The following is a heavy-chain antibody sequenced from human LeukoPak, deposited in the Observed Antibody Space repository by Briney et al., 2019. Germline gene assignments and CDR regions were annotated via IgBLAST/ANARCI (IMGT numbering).Heavy chain of an antibody. D-gene: IGHD5-24*01. CDR3: AKTLEMATIRGYYYYGMDV. V-gene: IGHV1-18*01. Sequence: ASVKVSCKASGYTFTSYGISWVRQAPGQGLEWMGLISAYNGNTNYAQKLQGRVTMTTDTSTSTAYMELRSLRSDDTAVYYCAKTLEMATIRGYYYYGMDVWGQGTTVTVSS. CDR2: ISAYNGNT. CDR1: GYTFTSYG. J-gene: IGHJ6*02.